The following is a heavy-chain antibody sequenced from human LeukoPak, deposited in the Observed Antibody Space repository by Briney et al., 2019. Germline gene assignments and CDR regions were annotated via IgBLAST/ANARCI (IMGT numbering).Heavy chain of an antibody. CDR3: AKAGRGTAMVLIDY. Sequence: GGSLRLSCAASGFTFSDYWMLWVRQAPGKGLVWVSRIDGDGSGTTYADSVKGRFTISRDNSKNTLFLQMHSLRAEDTAVYYCAKAGRGTAMVLIDYWGQGTLVTVSS. CDR2: IDGDGSGT. J-gene: IGHJ4*02. CDR1: GFTFSDYW. V-gene: IGHV3-74*01. D-gene: IGHD5-18*01.